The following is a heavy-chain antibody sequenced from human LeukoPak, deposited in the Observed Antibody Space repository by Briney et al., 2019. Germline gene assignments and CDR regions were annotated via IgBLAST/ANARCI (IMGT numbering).Heavy chain of an antibody. V-gene: IGHV4-59*01. CDR1: GGSISPYY. CDR3: ARGDCSSASCPPHYYYMDV. Sequence: TSETLSLTCTVSGGSISPYYWSWIRQPPGKGLEWIGNIYYIGSTNYNPSLKSRVTISVDMSKNQVSLKLSSVTAADTAVYYCARGDCSSASCPPHYYYMDVWGKGTTVTVSS. J-gene: IGHJ6*03. CDR2: IYYIGST. D-gene: IGHD2-2*01.